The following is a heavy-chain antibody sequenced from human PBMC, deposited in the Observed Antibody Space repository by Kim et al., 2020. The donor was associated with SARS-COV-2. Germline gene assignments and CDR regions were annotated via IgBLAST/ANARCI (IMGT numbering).Heavy chain of an antibody. Sequence: GGSLRLSCAASGFTFGDYAMHWVRQAPGKGLEWVSGISWNSGSIGYADSVKGRFTISRDNAKNSLYLQMNSLRAEDTALYYCAKEGPRYCSSTSCYYMDVWGKGTTVTVSS. D-gene: IGHD2-2*01. J-gene: IGHJ6*03. CDR2: ISWNSGSI. CDR1: GFTFGDYA. CDR3: AKEGPRYCSSTSCYYMDV. V-gene: IGHV3-9*01.